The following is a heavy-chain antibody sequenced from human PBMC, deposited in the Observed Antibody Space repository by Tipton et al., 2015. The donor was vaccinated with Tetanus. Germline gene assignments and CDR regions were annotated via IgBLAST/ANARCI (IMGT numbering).Heavy chain of an antibody. Sequence: TLSLTCTVSGGSMSTYYWSWIRQPPGKGLEWIGYVYYTGSTDYNPSLKSRVTISVDTSKSQFSLKLSSVTAADTAVYYCARDLGYYFDVNGNRVDAFEIWGQGIMVTVTS. CDR3: ARDLGYYFDVNGNRVDAFEI. CDR1: GGSMSTYY. J-gene: IGHJ3*02. D-gene: IGHD3-9*01. CDR2: VYYTGST. V-gene: IGHV4-59*12.